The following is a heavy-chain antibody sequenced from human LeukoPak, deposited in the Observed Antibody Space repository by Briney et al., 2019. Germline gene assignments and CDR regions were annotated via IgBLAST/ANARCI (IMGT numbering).Heavy chain of an antibody. CDR1: GASINVFS. J-gene: IGHJ3*01. V-gene: IGHV4-59*13. Sequence: SETLSLTCSVSGASINVFSWSWIRQTPEKGLEWIGYVSQRGATTSNPSLKTRVSISADTSKSQFSLKMTSVTAADTAIYYCARERSGSYYTFDVWGPGTMVSVS. CDR2: VSQRGAT. D-gene: IGHD1-26*01. CDR3: ARERSGSYYTFDV.